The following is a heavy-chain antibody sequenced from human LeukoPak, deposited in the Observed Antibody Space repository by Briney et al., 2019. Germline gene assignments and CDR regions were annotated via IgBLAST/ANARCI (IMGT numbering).Heavy chain of an antibody. V-gene: IGHV1-46*01. CDR1: GYTFTSYY. D-gene: IGHD3-22*01. J-gene: IGHJ4*02. Sequence: ASVKASCKASGYTFTSYYMHWVRQAPGQGLEWMGVIYPSGGSTSYAQKFQGRVTMTRDTSTSTVYMELSSLRSEDTAVYYCARVRVPGGYDSSGSFDYWGQGTLVTVSS. CDR2: IYPSGGST. CDR3: ARVRVPGGYDSSGSFDY.